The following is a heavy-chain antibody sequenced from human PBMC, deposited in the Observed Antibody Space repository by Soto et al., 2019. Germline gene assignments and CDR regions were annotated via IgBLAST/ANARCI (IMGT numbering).Heavy chain of an antibody. Sequence: PSETLSLTCGVYEGSFSIYYWTWIRQPPGKGLEWIGEINHSGNTNYNPSLKSRVTMSIDTSKNHFSLNLSSVTAADTAVYFCARGWGYNYNNVYYHYGLDVWGQGTAVTVSS. CDR3: ARGWGYNYNNVYYHYGLDV. J-gene: IGHJ6*02. CDR1: EGSFSIYY. D-gene: IGHD5-18*01. V-gene: IGHV4-34*01. CDR2: INHSGNT.